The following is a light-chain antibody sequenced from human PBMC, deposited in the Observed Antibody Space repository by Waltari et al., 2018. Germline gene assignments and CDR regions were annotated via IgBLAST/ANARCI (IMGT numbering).Light chain of an antibody. J-gene: IGKJ3*01. CDR3: QQYTDYPFT. Sequence: DIQMIQSPSSLSASVGDRVTITCLASQGINNHLSWFQQKPGKAPKSLIYGASSLQSGVSSKFSGSGSGTDFTLTINSLQSEDFATYYCQQYTDYPFTFGPGTKVDIK. CDR2: GAS. V-gene: IGKV1-16*02. CDR1: QGINNH.